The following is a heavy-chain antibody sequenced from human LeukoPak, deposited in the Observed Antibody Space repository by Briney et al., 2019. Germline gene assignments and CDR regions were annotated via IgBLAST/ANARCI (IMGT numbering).Heavy chain of an antibody. V-gene: IGHV3-21*01. J-gene: IGHJ3*02. CDR3: ARESSGYAFDI. Sequence: GGSLRLSCAASGFTFSSYSMNWVRQAPGKGLEWVSSISSSSSYIYYADSVKGRFTISRDNAKNSLYLQMNSLRAEDTAVYYCARESSGYAFDIWGQGTMVTVSS. CDR2: ISSSSSYI. D-gene: IGHD6-19*01. CDR1: GFTFSSYS.